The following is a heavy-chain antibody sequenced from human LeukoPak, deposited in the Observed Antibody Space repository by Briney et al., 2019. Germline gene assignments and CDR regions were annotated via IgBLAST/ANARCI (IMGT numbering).Heavy chain of an antibody. J-gene: IGHJ4*02. CDR1: GGSISGYY. CDR2: IYANGGT. CDR3: ARGGGQQLVHPFDY. Sequence: PSETLSLTCTVSGGSISGYYWNWIRQSAGKGLEWIGRIYANGGTNYNPSLRSRVSMSVDTSKNQFSLKLTSVTAADTAVYYCARGGGQQLVHPFDYWGQGTLVTVSS. D-gene: IGHD6-13*01. V-gene: IGHV4-4*07.